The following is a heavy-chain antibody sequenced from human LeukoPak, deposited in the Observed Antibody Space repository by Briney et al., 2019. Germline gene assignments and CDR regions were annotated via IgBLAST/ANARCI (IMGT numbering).Heavy chain of an antibody. CDR1: GFTFSSYS. J-gene: IGHJ4*02. Sequence: PGGSLRLSCAASGFTFSSYSMNWVRQAPGKGLEWVSSISSSSSYIYYADSVKGRFTISRDNAKNSLYLQMNSLRAEDTAVYYCARESIVATIFPYFDYWGQGTLVTVSS. CDR2: ISSSSSYI. D-gene: IGHD5-12*01. CDR3: ARESIVATIFPYFDY. V-gene: IGHV3-21*01.